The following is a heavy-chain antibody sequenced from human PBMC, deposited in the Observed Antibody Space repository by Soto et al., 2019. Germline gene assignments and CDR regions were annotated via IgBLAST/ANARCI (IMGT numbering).Heavy chain of an antibody. Sequence: ASVNVSCKTAGYTFTIFGISWVRQAPGQGLEWMGWVTTDKGKTTYAQKFQGRVTMTTDTSTSTAYMELRSLRSDDTAVYYCAKRRGYSNGEFDYWGQGTLVTVSS. CDR2: VTTDKGKT. J-gene: IGHJ4*02. V-gene: IGHV1-18*01. CDR3: AKRRGYSNGEFDY. CDR1: GYTFTIFG. D-gene: IGHD5-18*01.